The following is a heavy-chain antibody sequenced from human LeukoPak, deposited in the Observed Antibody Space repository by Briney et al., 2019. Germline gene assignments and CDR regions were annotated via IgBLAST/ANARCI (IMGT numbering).Heavy chain of an antibody. J-gene: IGHJ4*02. D-gene: IGHD3-10*01. Sequence: GGSLRLSCAVSGFTFDDYAMHWVRQAPGKGLEWVSGIGWNSVIGYADSVKGRFTISRDNPKNSLYLQMNSLRTEDTAFYYCAKGGKRLWFGQYDNWGQGTLVTVSS. CDR1: GFTFDDYA. CDR3: AKGGKRLWFGQYDN. V-gene: IGHV3-9*01. CDR2: IGWNSVI.